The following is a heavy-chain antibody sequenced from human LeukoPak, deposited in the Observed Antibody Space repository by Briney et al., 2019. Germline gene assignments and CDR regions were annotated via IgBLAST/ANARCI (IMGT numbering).Heavy chain of an antibody. D-gene: IGHD3-22*01. CDR2: INPNSGGT. V-gene: IGHV1-2*02. J-gene: IGHJ4*02. Sequence: ASVKVSCKASGYTFTGYYMHWVRQAPGQGLEWMGWINPNSGGTNYAQKFQGRVTMTRDTSISTAYMELSRLRSDDTAMYYCARDPRSRSGYFPHFDYWGQGTLVTVSS. CDR1: GYTFTGYY. CDR3: ARDPRSRSGYFPHFDY.